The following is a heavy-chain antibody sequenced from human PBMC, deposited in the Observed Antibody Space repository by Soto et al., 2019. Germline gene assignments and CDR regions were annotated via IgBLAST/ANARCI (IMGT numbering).Heavy chain of an antibody. J-gene: IGHJ4*02. Sequence: LRLSCAVSGFRLGDHYMDWVRQAPGKGLEWVARSRIKANRYTIEYAASVKSRFTISRDESKNLLFLQMNSLKIEDTALYYCVRGFNSFDSWGQGTLVTVSS. CDR2: SRIKANRYTI. CDR1: GFRLGDHY. V-gene: IGHV3-72*01. CDR3: VRGFNSFDS.